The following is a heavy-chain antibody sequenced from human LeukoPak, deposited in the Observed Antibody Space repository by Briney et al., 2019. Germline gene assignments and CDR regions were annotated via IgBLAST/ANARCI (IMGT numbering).Heavy chain of an antibody. CDR2: INPNSGGT. CDR3: ARSKGHCSSTSCYPWFDP. J-gene: IGHJ5*02. V-gene: IGHV1-2*02. D-gene: IGHD2-2*01. CDR1: GYTFTGYY. Sequence: ASVKVSCKASGYTFTGYYMHWVRQAPGQGLEWMGWINPNSGGTNYAQKFQGRVTMTRDTSISTAYMELSRLRSDDTAVYYCARSKGHCSSTSCYPWFDPWGQGTLVTVSS.